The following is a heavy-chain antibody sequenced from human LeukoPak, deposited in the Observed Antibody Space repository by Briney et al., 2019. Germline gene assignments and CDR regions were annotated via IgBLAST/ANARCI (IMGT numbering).Heavy chain of an antibody. D-gene: IGHD3-9*01. Sequence: SETLSLTCTVSGGSISSYYWGWIRQPPGKGLEWIGSIYYSGSTYYNPSLKSRVTISVDTSKNQFSLKLSSVTAADTAVYYCAREDYDILTGLNWFDPWGQGTLVTVSS. J-gene: IGHJ5*02. CDR2: IYYSGST. V-gene: IGHV4-39*07. CDR1: GGSISSYY. CDR3: AREDYDILTGLNWFDP.